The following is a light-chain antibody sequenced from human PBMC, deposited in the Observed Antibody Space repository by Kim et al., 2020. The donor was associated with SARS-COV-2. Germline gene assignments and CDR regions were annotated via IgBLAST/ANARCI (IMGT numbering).Light chain of an antibody. Sequence: QSVLTQPPSASGTPGQRVTISCSGSSSNIGSNYVYWYQQLPGTAPKLLIYRNNQRPSGVPDRFSGSKSGTSASLAISGLRSEDEADYYCAAWDDSLSRWVFGGGTHLTVL. CDR1: SSNIGSNY. V-gene: IGLV1-47*01. CDR3: AAWDDSLSRWV. J-gene: IGLJ3*02. CDR2: RNN.